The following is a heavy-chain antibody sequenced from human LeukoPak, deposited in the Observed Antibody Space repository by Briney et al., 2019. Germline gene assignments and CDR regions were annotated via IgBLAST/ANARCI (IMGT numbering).Heavy chain of an antibody. J-gene: IGHJ4*02. D-gene: IGHD4-17*01. CDR3: ARASFAEKEHDYGDYWSGFDY. Sequence: SETLSLTCTVSGGSISSSSYYWGWIRQPPGKGLEWIGSIYYSGSTYYNPSLKSRVTISVDTSKNQFSLKLSSVTAADTAVYYCARASFAEKEHDYGDYWSGFDYWGQGTLVTVSS. V-gene: IGHV4-39*07. CDR1: GGSISSSSYY. CDR2: IYYSGST.